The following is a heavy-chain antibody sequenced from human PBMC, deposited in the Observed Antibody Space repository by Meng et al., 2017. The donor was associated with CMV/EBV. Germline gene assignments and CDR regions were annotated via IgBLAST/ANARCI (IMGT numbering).Heavy chain of an antibody. V-gene: IGHV3-48*04. CDR2: ISSSSSTI. CDR3: ARDSRITGNQRLVDY. J-gene: IGHJ4*02. CDR1: GFTFSSYS. D-gene: IGHD1-20*01. Sequence: GESLKISCAASGFTFSSYSMNWVRQAPGKGLEWVSYISSSSSTIYYADSVKDRFTISRDNAKNSLYLQMNSLRAEDTAVYYCARDSRITGNQRLVDYWGQGTLVTVSS.